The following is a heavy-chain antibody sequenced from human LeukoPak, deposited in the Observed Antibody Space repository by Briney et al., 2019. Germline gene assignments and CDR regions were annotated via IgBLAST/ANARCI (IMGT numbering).Heavy chain of an antibody. D-gene: IGHD3-10*01. Sequence: GGSLRLSCAASGFTFSSYGMHWVRQAPGKGLEWVAVISYDGSNKYYADSVKGRFTISRDNSKNTLYLQMNSLRAEDTAVYYCAKEIWFGELLPNYYFDYWGQGTLVTASS. J-gene: IGHJ4*02. CDR3: AKEIWFGELLPNYYFDY. V-gene: IGHV3-30*18. CDR2: ISYDGSNK. CDR1: GFTFSSYG.